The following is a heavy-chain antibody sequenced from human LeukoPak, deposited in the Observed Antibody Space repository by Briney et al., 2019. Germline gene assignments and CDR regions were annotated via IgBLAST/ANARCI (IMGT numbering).Heavy chain of an antibody. CDR3: ARGFSGWYYFDY. J-gene: IGHJ4*02. CDR2: IYDSGST. D-gene: IGHD6-19*01. Sequence: PSETLSLTCTVSGGSIRSSYYYWGWIRQPPGKGLEWIGSIYDSGSTYYNPSLKSRVTISVDTSKNQFSLKLSSVTAADTAVYYCARGFSGWYYFDYWGQGTLVTVSS. V-gene: IGHV4-39*01. CDR1: GGSIRSSYYY.